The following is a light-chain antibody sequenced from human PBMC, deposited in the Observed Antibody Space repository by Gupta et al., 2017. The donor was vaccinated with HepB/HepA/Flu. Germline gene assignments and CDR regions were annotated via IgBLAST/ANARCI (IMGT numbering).Light chain of an antibody. CDR1: QRISSY. CDR3: QQRDSTPCT. V-gene: IGKV1-39*01. Sequence: DIQMTQSPSSLSASVGDRVTITCRASQRISSYLNWYQQKPGKAPKLLIYAASRVQSGVPSRFSGSGSGTDFTLTISRLQPEDFATYYCQQRDSTPCTFGQGTKLEIK. CDR2: AAS. J-gene: IGKJ2*02.